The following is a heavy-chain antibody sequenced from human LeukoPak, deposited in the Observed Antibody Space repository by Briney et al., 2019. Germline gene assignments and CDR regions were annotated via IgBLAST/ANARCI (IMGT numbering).Heavy chain of an antibody. CDR3: ARSDDSSGYYDYFDY. CDR2: IYYSEYT. D-gene: IGHD3-22*01. J-gene: IGHJ4*02. V-gene: IGHV4-39*01. CDR1: GGSISSNSYY. Sequence: SETLSLTCTVSGGSISSNSYYWGWIRQPPGKGLEWIGTIYYSEYTYYSPSLKSRVTISRDTSKNQFSLELSSVTAADTAVYYCARSDDSSGYYDYFDYWGQGTLVTVSS.